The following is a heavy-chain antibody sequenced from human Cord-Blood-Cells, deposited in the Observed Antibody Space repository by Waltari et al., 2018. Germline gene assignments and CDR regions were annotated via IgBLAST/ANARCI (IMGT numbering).Heavy chain of an antibody. CDR3: AREDGSGRGGDY. J-gene: IGHJ4*02. Sequence: QVQLVQSGAEVKKPGASVKVSCKASGYTFTGYYMHWVRQAPGQGLEWMGWSNPKSGGRNYAKKYRGRGTMPRDTSNSAAYMELGRLRSDDTAVYYCAREDGSGRGGDYWGQGTLVTVSS. V-gene: IGHV1-2*02. CDR1: GYTFTGYY. D-gene: IGHD3-10*01. CDR2: SNPKSGGR.